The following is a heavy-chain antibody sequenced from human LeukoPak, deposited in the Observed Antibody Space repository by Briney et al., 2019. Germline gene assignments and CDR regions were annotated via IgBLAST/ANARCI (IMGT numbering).Heavy chain of an antibody. CDR2: VWHDGSDK. J-gene: IGHJ5*02. Sequence: GGSLRLSCVASGFTFSSYGMHWVRQAPGKGLEWVAIVWHDGSDKYYADSVKGRFTVSRDNSKNTIYLQLNSLRAEDTAVYYCASDLDYSNHFSWFDPWGQGTLVIVSS. CDR3: ASDLDYSNHFSWFDP. CDR1: GFTFSSYG. D-gene: IGHD4-11*01. V-gene: IGHV3-33*01.